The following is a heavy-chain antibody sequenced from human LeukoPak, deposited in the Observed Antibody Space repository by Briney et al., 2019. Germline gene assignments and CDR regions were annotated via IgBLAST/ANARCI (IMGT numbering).Heavy chain of an antibody. CDR1: GDSFSSVKDY. D-gene: IGHD2-15*01. J-gene: IGHJ5*02. CDR3: ARHWWNTEKGGFDP. V-gene: IGHV4-39*01. Sequence: SETLSLTCTVSGDSFSSVKDYWAWIRQPPGKGLEWIGEINHSGSTNYNPSLKSRVTISVDTSKNQFSLKLSSVTAADTAVYYCARHWWNTEKGGFDPWGQGTLVTVSS. CDR2: INHSGST.